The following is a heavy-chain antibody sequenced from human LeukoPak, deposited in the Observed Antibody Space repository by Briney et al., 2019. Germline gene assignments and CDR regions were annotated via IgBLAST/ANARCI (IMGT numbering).Heavy chain of an antibody. CDR2: IYTSGST. CDR1: GGSISSYY. V-gene: IGHV4-4*09. CDR3: ARHSRSMGVYFDY. D-gene: IGHD1-26*01. J-gene: IGHJ4*02. Sequence: SETLSLTRTVSGGSISSYYWSWIRQPPGKGLEWIGCIYTSGSTNYNPSLKSRVTISVDTSKNQFSLKLSSVTAADTAVYYCARHSRSMGVYFDYWGQGTLVTVSS.